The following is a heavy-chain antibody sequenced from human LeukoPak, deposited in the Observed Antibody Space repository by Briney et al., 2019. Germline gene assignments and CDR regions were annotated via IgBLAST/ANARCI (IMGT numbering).Heavy chain of an antibody. CDR1: GYTFTGYY. D-gene: IGHD3-16*01. V-gene: IGHV1-2*02. J-gene: IGHJ5*02. CDR2: INPNSGGT. Sequence: AASVKVSCKASGYTFTGYYMHWVRQAPGQGLEWRGWINPNSGGTNYAQKFQGRVTMTRDTSISTAYMELSRLRSDDTAVYYCARDLPGIMITFGGPIDPWGQGTLVTVSS. CDR3: ARDLPGIMITFGGPIDP.